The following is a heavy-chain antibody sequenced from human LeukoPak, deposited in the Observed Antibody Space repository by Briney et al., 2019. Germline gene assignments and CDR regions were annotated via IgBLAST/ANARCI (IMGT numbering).Heavy chain of an antibody. Sequence: GGSLRLSCAASGFTFSSYGMSWVRQAPGKGLEWVSAISGSGSSTYYAASVKGRFTISRDNSKNMVYLQMNSLRAEDTAVYYCANDLGWIQLNLGRGQGTLVTVSS. CDR3: ANDLGWIQLNLG. D-gene: IGHD5-18*01. CDR1: GFTFSSYG. J-gene: IGHJ4*02. V-gene: IGHV3-23*01. CDR2: ISGSGSST.